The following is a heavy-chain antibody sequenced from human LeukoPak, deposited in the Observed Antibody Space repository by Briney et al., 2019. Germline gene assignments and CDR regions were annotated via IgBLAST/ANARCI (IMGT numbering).Heavy chain of an antibody. CDR1: GGTFSSYA. CDR2: IIPILGIA. Sequence: GASVKVSCKASGGTFSSYAISWVRQAPGQGLEWMGRIIPILGIANYAQKFQGRVTITADKSTSTAYMELSSLRSEDTAVYCCARGFIPRYCSGGSCSQPFDYWGQGTLVIVSS. V-gene: IGHV1-69*04. D-gene: IGHD2-15*01. CDR3: ARGFIPRYCSGGSCSQPFDY. J-gene: IGHJ4*02.